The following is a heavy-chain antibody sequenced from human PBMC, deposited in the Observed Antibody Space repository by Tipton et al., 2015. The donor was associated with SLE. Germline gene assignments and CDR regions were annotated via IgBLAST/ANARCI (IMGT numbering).Heavy chain of an antibody. Sequence: QSGAEVKKPGASVKVSCKASGYTFTSYDINWVRQATGQGLEWMGWMNPNSGNTGYAQKFQVRVTMTRNTSISTAYMELSSLRSEDTAVYFCASQTLGAVADDVWGQGTTVTVSS. CDR2: MNPNSGNT. J-gene: IGHJ6*02. CDR3: ASQTLGAVADDV. D-gene: IGHD6-19*01. V-gene: IGHV1-8*01. CDR1: GYTFTSYD.